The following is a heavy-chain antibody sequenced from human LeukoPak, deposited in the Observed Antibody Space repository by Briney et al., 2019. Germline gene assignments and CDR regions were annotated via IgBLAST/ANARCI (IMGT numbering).Heavy chain of an antibody. CDR3: ARHSDYYDSSGYPDI. Sequence: SETLSLTCTVSGGFISSSSYYWGWIRQPPGKGLEWIGSIYYSGSTYYNPSLKSRVTISVDTSKNQFSLKLSSVTAADTAVYYCARHSDYYDSSGYPDIWGQGTMVTVSS. J-gene: IGHJ3*02. V-gene: IGHV4-39*01. D-gene: IGHD3-22*01. CDR1: GGFISSSSYY. CDR2: IYYSGST.